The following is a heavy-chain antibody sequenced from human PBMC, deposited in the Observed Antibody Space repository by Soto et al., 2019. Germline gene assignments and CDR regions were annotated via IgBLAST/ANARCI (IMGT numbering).Heavy chain of an antibody. D-gene: IGHD2-15*01. CDR1: GGTFSSYA. Sequence: QVQLVQSGAEVKKPGSSVKVSCKASGGTFSSYAISWVRQAPGQGLEWMGGIIPIFGTANYAQKFQVRVTITADESTSTAYMELSSLRSEDTAVYYCARVGELGYCSGGSCYNWFDPWGQGTLVTVSS. CDR2: IIPIFGTA. J-gene: IGHJ5*02. CDR3: ARVGELGYCSGGSCYNWFDP. V-gene: IGHV1-69*01.